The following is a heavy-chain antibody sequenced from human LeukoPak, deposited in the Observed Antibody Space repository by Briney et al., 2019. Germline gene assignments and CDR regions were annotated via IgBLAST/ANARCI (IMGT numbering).Heavy chain of an antibody. V-gene: IGHV1-46*01. CDR2: INPSGGST. J-gene: IGHJ4*02. CDR1: GYTFTSYY. Sequence: ASVTVSCKASGYTFTSYYMHWVRQAPGQGLEWMGIINPSGGSTSYAQKFQGRVTMTRDTSTSTVHMELSSLRSEDTAVYYCARALGVLRYFDWLPDYWGQGTLVTVSS. D-gene: IGHD3-9*01. CDR3: ARALGVLRYFDWLPDY.